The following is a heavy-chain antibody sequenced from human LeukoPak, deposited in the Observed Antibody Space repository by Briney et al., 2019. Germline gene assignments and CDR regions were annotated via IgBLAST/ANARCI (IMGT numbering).Heavy chain of an antibody. CDR2: IDWDDDK. CDR1: GFSLSTSGMC. V-gene: IGHV2-70*11. Sequence: VSGPTLVNPTQTLTLTCTFSGFSLSTSGMCVSWIRQPPGKALEWLARIDWDDDKYYSTSLKTRLTISKDTSKNQVVLTMTNMDPVDTATYYCARLVRGVIMRNYYYYYMDVWGKGTTVTVYS. CDR3: ARLVRGVIMRNYYYYYMDV. J-gene: IGHJ6*03. D-gene: IGHD3-10*01.